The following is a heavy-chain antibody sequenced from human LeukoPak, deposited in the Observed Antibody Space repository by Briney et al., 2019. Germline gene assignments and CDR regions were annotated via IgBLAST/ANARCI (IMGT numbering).Heavy chain of an antibody. D-gene: IGHD2-2*01. J-gene: IGHJ6*02. CDR2: ISSSSSYI. CDR3: ARDQRDIVVVPAAWGYYYGMDV. V-gene: IGHV3-21*01. CDR1: GFTFSSYA. Sequence: GGSLRLSCAASGFTFSSYAMSWVRQAPGKGLEWVSSISSSSSYIYYADSVKGRFTISRDNAKNSLYLQMNSLRAEDTAVYYCARDQRDIVVVPAAWGYYYGMDVWGQGTTVTVSS.